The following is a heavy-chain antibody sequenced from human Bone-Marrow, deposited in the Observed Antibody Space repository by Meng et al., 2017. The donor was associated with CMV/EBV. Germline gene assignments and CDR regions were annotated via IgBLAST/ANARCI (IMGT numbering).Heavy chain of an antibody. J-gene: IGHJ4*02. CDR3: ARNNKLRFLEWLQVDY. D-gene: IGHD3-3*01. Sequence: GGSLRLSCAASGFTFSSYSMNWVRQAPGKGLEWVSSISSSSSYIYYADSVKGRFTISRDNAENSLYLQMNSLRAEDTAVYYCARNNKLRFLEWLQVDYWGQGTLVTASS. CDR2: ISSSSSYI. V-gene: IGHV3-21*01. CDR1: GFTFSSYS.